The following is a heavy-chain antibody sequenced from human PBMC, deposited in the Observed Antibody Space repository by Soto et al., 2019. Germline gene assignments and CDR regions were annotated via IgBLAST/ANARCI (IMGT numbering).Heavy chain of an antibody. CDR1: GYSFTSYW. Sequence: PGESLKISCKGSGYSFTSYWIGWVRQMPGKGLEWMGIIYPGDSDTRYSPSFQGQVTISADKSISTAYLQWSSLKASDTAMYYCARHAPYSSSSGYYYYGMDVWGQGTTVTVSS. V-gene: IGHV5-51*01. CDR2: IYPGDSDT. D-gene: IGHD6-6*01. J-gene: IGHJ6*02. CDR3: ARHAPYSSSSGYYYYGMDV.